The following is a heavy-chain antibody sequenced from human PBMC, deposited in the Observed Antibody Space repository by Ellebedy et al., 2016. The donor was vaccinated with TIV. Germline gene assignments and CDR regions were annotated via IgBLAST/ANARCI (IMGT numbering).Heavy chain of an antibody. CDR1: GFTFSNAW. CDR3: TRLLTHGNPGIIQH. CDR2: IKSKTDGGTT. Sequence: GESLKISCAASGFTFSNAWMNWVRQAPGKGLEWVGRIKSKTDGGTTDYAAPVKGRFTISRDDSKNTLYLQMNSLKTEDTAVYYCTRLLTHGNPGIIQHWGQGTLVTVSS. J-gene: IGHJ1*01. D-gene: IGHD3-3*01. V-gene: IGHV3-15*07.